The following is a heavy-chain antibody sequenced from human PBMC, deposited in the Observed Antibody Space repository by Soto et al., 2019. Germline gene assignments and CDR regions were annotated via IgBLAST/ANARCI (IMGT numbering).Heavy chain of an antibody. V-gene: IGHV3-21*01. D-gene: IGHD1-26*01. CDR1: GFTFSSYS. J-gene: IGHJ1*01. CDR3: ARDKWELPIVAAEYFQH. CDR2: ISSSSSYI. Sequence: PGGSLRLSCAASGFTFSSYSMNWVRQAPGKGLEWVSSISSSSSYIYYADSVKGRFTISRDNAKNSLYLQMNSLRAEDTAVYYCARDKWELPIVAAEYFQHWGQGTLVTVSS.